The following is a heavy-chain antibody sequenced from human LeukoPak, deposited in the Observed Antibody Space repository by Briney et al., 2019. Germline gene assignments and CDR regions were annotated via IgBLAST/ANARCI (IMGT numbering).Heavy chain of an antibody. V-gene: IGHV3-23*01. CDR2: ITTGGPNT. Sequence: PPGGSLRLSCTASGFAFSSYTMSWVRQAPGKGLKWVSTITTGGPNTYYADSVKGQFTVSRDDSKNTLYLQMNSLRAEDTAVYYCAKDGGLWVSAHWGDSWGRGTLVTVSS. J-gene: IGHJ4*02. CDR1: GFAFSSYT. CDR3: AKDGGLWVSAHWGDS. D-gene: IGHD7-27*01.